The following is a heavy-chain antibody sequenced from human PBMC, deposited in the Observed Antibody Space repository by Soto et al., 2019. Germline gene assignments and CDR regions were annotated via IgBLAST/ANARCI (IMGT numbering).Heavy chain of an antibody. Sequence: PSETLSLTCTVSGDSTSSGGYYWGWIRQYPGKGLEWIGYIFYRGRTNYNPSLKSRVTISVDTSKNQFSLKVSSVTAADTAVYYCAKVRMETSTFYRYYGMDVWGQGTTVTVSS. D-gene: IGHD1-1*01. J-gene: IGHJ6*02. CDR3: AKVRMETSTFYRYYGMDV. V-gene: IGHV4-31*03. CDR2: IFYRGRT. CDR1: GDSTSSGGYY.